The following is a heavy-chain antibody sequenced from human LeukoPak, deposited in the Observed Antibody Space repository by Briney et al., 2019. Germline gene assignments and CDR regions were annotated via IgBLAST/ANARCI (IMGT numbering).Heavy chain of an antibody. J-gene: IGHJ4*02. CDR2: IHYTGIT. CDR1: GGSITSSKYY. D-gene: IGHD6-19*01. Sequence: NPSETLSLTCTVSGGSITSSKYYWGWIRQPPGKGLEWIGSIHYTGITYYNPSLKTRVTISVDTSKNQFSLTLSSVTAADTAVYYCARDPYSSGWFDYWGQGTLVTVSS. CDR3: ARDPYSSGWFDY. V-gene: IGHV4-39*02.